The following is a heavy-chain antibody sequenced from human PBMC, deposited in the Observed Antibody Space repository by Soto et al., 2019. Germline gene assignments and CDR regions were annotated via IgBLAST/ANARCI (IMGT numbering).Heavy chain of an antibody. J-gene: IGHJ5*02. CDR3: ARGIQLWLDWFDP. CDR2: IIPILGIA. Sequence: QVQLVQSGAEVKKPGSSVKVSCKASGGTFSSYTISWVRQAPGQGLEWMGRIIPILGIANYAQKFQGRVQITADKSTSTAYMELSSLRSEDTAVYYCARGIQLWLDWFDPWGQGTLVTVSS. CDR1: GGTFSSYT. D-gene: IGHD5-18*01. V-gene: IGHV1-69*02.